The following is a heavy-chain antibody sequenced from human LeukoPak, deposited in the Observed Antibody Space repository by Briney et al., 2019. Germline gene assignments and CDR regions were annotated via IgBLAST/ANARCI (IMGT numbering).Heavy chain of an antibody. CDR3: ARGPLFYGSGVTYFDD. D-gene: IGHD3-10*01. Sequence: SVKVSCMASGGTFSNFAISWVRQAPGQGLEWMGGIIPIFGTANYAQKFQGRVTIITGESTSTAYMELSSLISEDTAVYYCARGPLFYGSGVTYFDDWGQGTLVTVSS. CDR1: GGTFSNFA. V-gene: IGHV1-69*05. CDR2: IIPIFGTA. J-gene: IGHJ4*02.